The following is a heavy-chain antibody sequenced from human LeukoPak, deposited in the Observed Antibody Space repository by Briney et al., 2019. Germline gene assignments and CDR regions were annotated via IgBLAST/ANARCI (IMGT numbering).Heavy chain of an antibody. CDR3: DSDIDYGSTPYFDY. CDR1: GDSVSSNSAS. D-gene: IGHD3-10*01. V-gene: IGHV6-1*01. J-gene: IGHJ4*02. Sequence: SHTLSLTCAISGDSVSSNSASWNWIRQSPARGLEWLGSTYYKCQWYNDYAVSVKSRITINPDTSKNQFYLQLNSVTPEDTAVYYCDSDIDYGSTPYFDYWRQGSLVTVSS. CDR2: TYYKCQWYN.